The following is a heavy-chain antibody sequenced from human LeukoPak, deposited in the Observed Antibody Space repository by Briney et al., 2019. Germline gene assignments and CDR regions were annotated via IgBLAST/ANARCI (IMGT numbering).Heavy chain of an antibody. J-gene: IGHJ4*02. Sequence: ASVKVSCKASGYTFTSYGISWVRQGPGQGLEWMGWISAYNGNTNYAQKLQGRGSMTTDTSTSTAYMELRSLRSDDTAVYYCARGAKQQPPGYWGQGTLVTVSS. CDR2: ISAYNGNT. CDR1: GYTFTSYG. D-gene: IGHD6-13*01. V-gene: IGHV1-18*01. CDR3: ARGAKQQPPGY.